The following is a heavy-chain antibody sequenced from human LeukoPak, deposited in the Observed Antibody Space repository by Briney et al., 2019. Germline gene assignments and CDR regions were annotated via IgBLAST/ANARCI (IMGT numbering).Heavy chain of an antibody. Sequence: PGGSLTLSCAASEFTFSDYYMSWIRQAPGQGLEWISYISVVNTPQHYAESVKGRFTISRDNAEKFLYMQMNSLRAEDTAVYYCARGYTTGYSWGYFDLWGRGTLVTVSS. CDR1: EFTFSDYY. V-gene: IGHV3-11*05. CDR2: ISVVNTPQ. J-gene: IGHJ2*01. CDR3: ARGYTTGYSWGYFDL. D-gene: IGHD2-2*02.